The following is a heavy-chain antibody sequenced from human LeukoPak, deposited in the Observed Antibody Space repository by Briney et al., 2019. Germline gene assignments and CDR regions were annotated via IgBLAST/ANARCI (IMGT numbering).Heavy chain of an antibody. CDR3: ARSRWLQYHDY. J-gene: IGHJ4*02. D-gene: IGHD5-24*01. Sequence: PSETLSLTCAVYGGSFSGYYWSWIRQPPGKGLEWIGEINHSGSTNYNLSLKSRVTISVDTSKNQFSLKLSPVTAADTAVYYCARSRWLQYHDYWGQGTLVTVSS. CDR2: INHSGST. V-gene: IGHV4-34*01. CDR1: GGSFSGYY.